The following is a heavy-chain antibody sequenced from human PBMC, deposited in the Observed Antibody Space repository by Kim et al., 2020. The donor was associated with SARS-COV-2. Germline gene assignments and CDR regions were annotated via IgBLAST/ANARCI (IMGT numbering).Heavy chain of an antibody. V-gene: IGHV3-15*01. CDR3: TTGHCSGGSCYSN. CDR1: GFTFSNAW. J-gene: IGHJ4*02. D-gene: IGHD2-15*01. Sequence: GGSLRLSCAASGFTFSNAWMSWVRQAPGKGLEWVGRIKSKTDGGTTDYAAPVKGRFTISRDDSKNTLYLQMNSLKTEDTAVYYCTTGHCSGGSCYSNWGQGTLVTVSS. CDR2: IKSKTDGGTT.